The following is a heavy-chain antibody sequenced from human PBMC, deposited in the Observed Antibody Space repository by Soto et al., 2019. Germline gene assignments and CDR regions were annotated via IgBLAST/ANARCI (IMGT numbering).Heavy chain of an antibody. CDR1: GYSFTSYW. D-gene: IGHD6-13*01. CDR2: IDPSDSYT. J-gene: IGHJ6*02. CDR3: PRGPGRAPYSSSWYPNYYYYGMDV. Sequence: GESLKISCKGSGYSFTSYWISWVREMPGKGLEWMGRIDPSDSYTNYSPSFQGHVTISADKSISTAYLQWSSLKASDTAMYYCPRGPGRAPYSSSWYPNYYYYGMDVWRQGTRVTVSS. V-gene: IGHV5-10-1*01.